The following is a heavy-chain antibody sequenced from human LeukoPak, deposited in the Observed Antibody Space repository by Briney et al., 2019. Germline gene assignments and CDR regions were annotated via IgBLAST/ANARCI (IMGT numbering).Heavy chain of an antibody. J-gene: IGHJ4*02. D-gene: IGHD6-19*01. Sequence: SETLSLTCAVYGGSFSGYYWSWIRQPPGKGLEWIGYIYYSGSTNYNPSLKGRVTISVDTSKNQFSLKLTSVTAADTAVYYCARRAGDFDFWGQGTLVTVSS. CDR2: IYYSGST. CDR3: ARRAGDFDF. CDR1: GGSFSGYY. V-gene: IGHV4-59*08.